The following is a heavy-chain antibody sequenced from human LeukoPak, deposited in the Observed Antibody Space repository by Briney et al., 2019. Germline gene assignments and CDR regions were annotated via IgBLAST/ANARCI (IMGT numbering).Heavy chain of an antibody. Sequence: SETLSLTCTVSGYSISSGYYWGWIRQPPGKGLEWIGSIYHSGSTYYNPFLKSRVTISVDTSKNQFSLKLSSVTAADTAVYYCEAGSGSYFGYWGQGTLVTVSS. CDR3: EAGSGSYFGY. CDR2: IYHSGST. J-gene: IGHJ4*02. D-gene: IGHD3-10*01. V-gene: IGHV4-38-2*02. CDR1: GYSISSGYY.